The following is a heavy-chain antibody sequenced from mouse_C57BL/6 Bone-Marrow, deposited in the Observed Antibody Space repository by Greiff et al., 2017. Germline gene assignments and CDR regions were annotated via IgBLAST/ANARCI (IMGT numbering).Heavy chain of an antibody. CDR1: GFTFSSYG. D-gene: IGHD2-1*01. CDR2: ISSGGSYT. V-gene: IGHV5-6*01. CDR3: ARHGNYYSYYAMDY. Sequence: EVKLVESGGDLVKPGGSLKLSCAASGFTFSSYGMSWVRQTPDKRLEWVATISSGGSYTYYPDSVKGRFTISRDNAKNTLYLQMSSLKSEDTAMYYCARHGNYYSYYAMDYWGQGTSVTVSS. J-gene: IGHJ4*01.